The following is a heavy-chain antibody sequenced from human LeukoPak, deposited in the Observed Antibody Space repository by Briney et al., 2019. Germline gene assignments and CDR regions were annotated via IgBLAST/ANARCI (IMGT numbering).Heavy chain of an antibody. CDR2: ISGSGGST. CDR1: GFTFSSYG. CDR3: AKDLRYFDWLLSGGGDY. Sequence: PGGSLRLSCAASGFTFSSYGMSWVRQAPGKGLEWVSAISGSGGSTYYADSVKGRFTISRDNSKNTLYLQMNSLRAEDTAVYYCAKDLRYFDWLLSGGGDYWGQGTLVTVSS. D-gene: IGHD3-9*01. J-gene: IGHJ4*02. V-gene: IGHV3-23*01.